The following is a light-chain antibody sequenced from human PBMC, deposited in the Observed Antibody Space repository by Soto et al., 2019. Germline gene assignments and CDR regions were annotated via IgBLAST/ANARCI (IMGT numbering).Light chain of an antibody. CDR2: EVS. J-gene: IGLJ3*02. CDR3: SSYAGGDSPVL. V-gene: IGLV2-8*01. CDR1: SSDLGNHNF. Sequence: QSALTQPPSASGSPGQSVSMSCTGSSSDLGNHNFVSWYQQHPGKAPKLMIYEVSKRPSGVPDRFSASKSGNTASLTVSGLQAEDEADYYCSSYAGGDSPVLFGGGIKLTVL.